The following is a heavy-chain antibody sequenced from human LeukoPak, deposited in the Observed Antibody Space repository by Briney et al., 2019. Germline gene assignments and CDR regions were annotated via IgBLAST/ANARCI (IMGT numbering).Heavy chain of an antibody. CDR3: AKGAAAGKVDWFDP. Sequence: PGGSLRLSCGASGFTFSFSSFGMPWVRQAGGKGLEWLSYISASGTVMHYADSVRGRFTISRDHPQNSVHLHLSSLRAEDTAVYYCAKGAAAGKVDWFDPWGQGTLVTVSS. J-gene: IGHJ5*02. CDR2: ISASGTVM. V-gene: IGHV3-48*03. D-gene: IGHD6-13*01. CDR1: GFTFSFSSFG.